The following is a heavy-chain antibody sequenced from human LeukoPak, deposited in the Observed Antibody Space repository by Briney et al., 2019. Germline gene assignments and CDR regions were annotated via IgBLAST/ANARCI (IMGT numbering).Heavy chain of an antibody. Sequence: GGSLRLSCAASGFTFDDYGMSWVRQAPGKGLEWVSVIYSGGTTYYAESVKGRFTISGDNSKNTLYLQMNSLRAEDTAVYYCARVLRGYDTSAYYYHYFDYWGQGTLVTVSS. CDR3: ARVLRGYDTSAYYYHYFDY. CDR2: IYSGGTT. J-gene: IGHJ4*02. D-gene: IGHD3-22*01. CDR1: GFTFDDYG. V-gene: IGHV3-66*01.